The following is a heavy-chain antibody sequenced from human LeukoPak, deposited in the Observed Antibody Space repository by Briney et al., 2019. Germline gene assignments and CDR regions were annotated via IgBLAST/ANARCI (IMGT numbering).Heavy chain of an antibody. J-gene: IGHJ4*02. CDR2: INHSGST. Sequence: PSETLSLTCAVYGGSFSNYYWSWIRQPPGKGLERIGEINHSGSTNYNPSLKSRVTISVDTSKNQFSLKLSSVTAADTAVYYCARGGLKWELLPARARKSYYFDYWGQGTLVTVSS. CDR1: GGSFSNYY. D-gene: IGHD1-26*01. CDR3: ARGGLKWELLPARARKSYYFDY. V-gene: IGHV4-34*01.